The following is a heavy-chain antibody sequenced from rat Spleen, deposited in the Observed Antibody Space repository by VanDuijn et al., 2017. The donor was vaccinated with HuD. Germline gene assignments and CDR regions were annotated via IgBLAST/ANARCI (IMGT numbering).Heavy chain of an antibody. CDR2: ISSGGST. V-gene: IGHV2-6*01. CDR1: GFSLTSYT. D-gene: IGHD5-1*01. CDR3: ARGLGDF. Sequence: QVQLKESGPGLVQPSQTLSLTCTVSGFSLTSYTVSWVRQPPGKGLEWIAAISSGGSTYYNSALKSRLSISRDTSKSQVFLKMNSLQTEDTAMYFCARGLGDFWGQGVMVTVSS. J-gene: IGHJ2*01.